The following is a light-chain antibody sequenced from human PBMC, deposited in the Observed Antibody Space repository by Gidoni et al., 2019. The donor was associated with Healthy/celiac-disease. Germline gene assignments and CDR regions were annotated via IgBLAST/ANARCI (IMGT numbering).Light chain of an antibody. J-gene: IGKJ3*01. CDR1: QDISNY. Sequence: DIQMTQSPSSLSASVGDRVTITCQASQDISNYLNWYQQKPGKAPKLLIDDASNLETGVPSRFSGSGSGTDFTFTISSLQPEDIATYYCQQYDNLPCTFGPGTKVDIK. CDR3: QQYDNLPCT. V-gene: IGKV1-33*01. CDR2: DAS.